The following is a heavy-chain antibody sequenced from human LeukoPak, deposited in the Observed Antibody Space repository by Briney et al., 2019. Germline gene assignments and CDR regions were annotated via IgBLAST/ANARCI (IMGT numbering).Heavy chain of an antibody. J-gene: IGHJ6*02. CDR2: ISWNSGSI. CDR1: GFIFNNYA. Sequence: PGGSLRLSCAGSGFIFNNYAMHWVRQPPGKGLEWVSGISWNSGSIDYADSVKGRFTISRDNAKNSLYLQMNSLRAEDTAVYYCARGSEDYCSSTSCYPYYYGMDVWGQGTTVTVSS. CDR3: ARGSEDYCSSTSCYPYYYGMDV. V-gene: IGHV3-9*01. D-gene: IGHD2-2*01.